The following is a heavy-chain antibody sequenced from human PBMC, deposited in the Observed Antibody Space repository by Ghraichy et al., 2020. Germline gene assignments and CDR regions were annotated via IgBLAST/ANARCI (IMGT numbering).Heavy chain of an antibody. Sequence: VSCKTSGFIFSSHGVTWVRQAPGRGLEWMGWISAQNGKTNYAQNLQGRVVMTTDTSTNTAYMELRSLRSDDTAVYYCAKAGYYDSSSYFDSWGQGTLVTVSS. CDR1: GFIFSSHG. J-gene: IGHJ4*02. CDR3: AKAGYYDSSSYFDS. CDR2: ISAQNGKT. V-gene: IGHV1-18*01. D-gene: IGHD3-22*01.